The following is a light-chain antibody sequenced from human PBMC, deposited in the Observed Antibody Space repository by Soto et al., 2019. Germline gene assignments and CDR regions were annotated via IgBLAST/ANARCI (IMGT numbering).Light chain of an antibody. CDR1: NIGSKI. J-gene: IGLJ3*02. Sequence: SYELTQPPSVSVAPGKTASVACGGSNIGSKIVHWYQKKSGQAPVLVMYYDSDRPAGIPERFSGSNSGNTATLTISRVEAGDEADYYCQVWDISSGHVVVGGGTKLTVL. CDR2: YDS. V-gene: IGLV3-21*01. CDR3: QVWDISSGHVV.